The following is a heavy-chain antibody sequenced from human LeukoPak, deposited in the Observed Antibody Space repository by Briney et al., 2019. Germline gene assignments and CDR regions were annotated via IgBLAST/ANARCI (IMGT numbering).Heavy chain of an antibody. Sequence: GGSLRLSCTASGFAFTTYAIHWVRQAPGKGLEWVAVISYDGSNKYYADSVKGRFTISRDNSKNTLYLQMNSLRAEDTAVYYCARDPTPYYGSAPFTYWGQGTLVTVSS. J-gene: IGHJ4*02. CDR3: ARDPTPYYGSAPFTY. CDR1: GFAFTTYA. CDR2: ISYDGSNK. D-gene: IGHD3-10*01. V-gene: IGHV3-30*19.